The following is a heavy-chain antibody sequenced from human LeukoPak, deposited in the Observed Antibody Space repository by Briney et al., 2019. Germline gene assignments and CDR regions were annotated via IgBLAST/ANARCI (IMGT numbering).Heavy chain of an antibody. CDR1: GGTFSSYA. D-gene: IGHD3-9*01. CDR3: ARGLLRYFDWLPKGSDAFDI. V-gene: IGHV1-69*04. Sequence: SVKVSCKASGGTFSSYAISWVRQAPGQGLEWMGRIIPILGIANYAQKFQGRVTITADKSTSTAYMELSSLRSEDTAVYYCARGLLRYFDWLPKGSDAFDIWGQGTMVTVSS. J-gene: IGHJ3*02. CDR2: IIPILGIA.